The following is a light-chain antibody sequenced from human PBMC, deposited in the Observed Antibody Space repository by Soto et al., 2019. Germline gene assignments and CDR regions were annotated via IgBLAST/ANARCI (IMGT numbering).Light chain of an antibody. CDR3: QQYNDWPPLT. J-gene: IGKJ4*01. CDR2: GAS. Sequence: EIVMTQSPDTLYVSPGERATLSCRASQSIINNLAWYQQKPGQAPRLLIYGASIRATGFPARFSGSGSGTEFTLTISSLQSEDFAVYYCQQYNDWPPLTFGGGTKVEIK. V-gene: IGKV3-15*01. CDR1: QSIINN.